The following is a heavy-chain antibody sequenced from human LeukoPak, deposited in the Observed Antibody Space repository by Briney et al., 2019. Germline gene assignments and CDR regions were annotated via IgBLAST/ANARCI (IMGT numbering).Heavy chain of an antibody. CDR1: GFTFSSYS. CDR3: ARMYGDYLGY. CDR2: INPDGSEK. J-gene: IGHJ4*02. D-gene: IGHD4-17*01. Sequence: QAGGSLRLSCAASGFTFSSYSMNWVRQAPGKGLEWAANINPDGSEKYYLDSVKGRMTISRDNAKNALYLQMNSLRAEDTAVFYCARMYGDYLGYWGQGTLVTVFS. V-gene: IGHV3-7*01.